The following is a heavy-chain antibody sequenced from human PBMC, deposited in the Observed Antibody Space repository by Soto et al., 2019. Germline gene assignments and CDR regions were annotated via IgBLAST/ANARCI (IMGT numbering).Heavy chain of an antibody. CDR1: GFTFSSYA. D-gene: IGHD3-10*01. CDR2: ISGSGGST. V-gene: IGHV3-23*01. Sequence: EVQLLESGGGLVQPGGSLRLSCAASGFTFSSYAMSWVRQAPGKGLEWVSAISGSGGSTYYADSVKGRFTISRDNSKNTLYLQMNNLRAEDTAVYYCAREYSGAYYYYGMDVWGQGTTVTVSS. CDR3: AREYSGAYYYYGMDV. J-gene: IGHJ6*02.